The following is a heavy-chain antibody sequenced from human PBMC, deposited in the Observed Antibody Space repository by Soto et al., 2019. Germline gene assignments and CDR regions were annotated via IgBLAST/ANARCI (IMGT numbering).Heavy chain of an antibody. J-gene: IGHJ4*02. D-gene: IGHD5-12*01. Sequence: VASVKVSCKASGFTFTSSAVQWVRQARGQRLEWIGWIVVGSGNTNYAQKFQERVTITRDMSTSTAYMELSSLRSEDTAVYYCAAVIKWFRRDYFDYWGQGTLVTVSS. V-gene: IGHV1-58*01. CDR3: AAVIKWFRRDYFDY. CDR2: IVVGSGNT. CDR1: GFTFTSSA.